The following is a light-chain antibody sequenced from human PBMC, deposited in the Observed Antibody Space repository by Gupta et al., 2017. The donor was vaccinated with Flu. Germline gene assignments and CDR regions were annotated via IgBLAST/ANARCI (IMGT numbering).Light chain of an antibody. V-gene: IGLV2-14*01. CDR2: EDS. Sequence: QSALTQPASVSGSPGQSITISCTGTSSDIGYYNYVSWYPPDPGKAPKLSIYEDSYRPSAISDRFSCSKSATTASLTISGLRADDEDYYYCSSYTGSVTVFGGGTKLTVL. J-gene: IGLJ2*01. CDR1: SSDIGYYNY. CDR3: SSYTGSVTV.